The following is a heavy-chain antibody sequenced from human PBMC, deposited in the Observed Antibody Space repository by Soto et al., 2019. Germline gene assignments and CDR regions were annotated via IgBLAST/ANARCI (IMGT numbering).Heavy chain of an antibody. J-gene: IGHJ4*01. D-gene: IGHD3-9*01. CDR1: GFIFDDYA. V-gene: IGHV3-9*01. CDR3: TSGRGYNILTGYYPYFDY. Sequence: EVQLVESGGGLVQPGRSLRLSCAVSGFIFDDYAMHWVRQTPGKGLEWVSGISWNSGSIGYADTVRGRFTISRDNAKNSLYLQMNSLRAEDTALYYCTSGRGYNILTGYYPYFDYWGHGTLVTVSS. CDR2: ISWNSGSI.